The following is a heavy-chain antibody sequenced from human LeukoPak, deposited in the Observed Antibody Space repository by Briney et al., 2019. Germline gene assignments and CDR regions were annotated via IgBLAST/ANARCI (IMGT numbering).Heavy chain of an antibody. CDR2: INSDGSTT. Sequence: GGSLSLSCAASGFTFSGYWMHWVRQAPGKGLVWVSRINSDGSTTSYADSVMGRFTISRDNSKNTLYLQMNSLRAEDTAVYYCAKATGLLGYYYYYGMDVWGQGTTVTVSS. CDR3: AKATGLLGYYYYYGMDV. D-gene: IGHD7-27*01. CDR1: GFTFSGYW. J-gene: IGHJ6*02. V-gene: IGHV3-74*01.